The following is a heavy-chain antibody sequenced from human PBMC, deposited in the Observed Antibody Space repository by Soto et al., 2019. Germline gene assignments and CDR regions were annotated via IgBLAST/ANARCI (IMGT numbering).Heavy chain of an antibody. J-gene: IGHJ3*02. D-gene: IGHD3-10*01. CDR1: GFTFSSYS. CDR3: AIVWFGNKGAFDI. Sequence: EVQLVESGGGLVKPGGSLRLSCAASGFTFSSYSMNWVRQAPGKGLEWVSSISSSSSYIYYADSVKGRFTISRDNPKNSLYLQMNSLRAEDTAVYYCAIVWFGNKGAFDIWGQGTMVTVSS. CDR2: ISSSSSYI. V-gene: IGHV3-21*01.